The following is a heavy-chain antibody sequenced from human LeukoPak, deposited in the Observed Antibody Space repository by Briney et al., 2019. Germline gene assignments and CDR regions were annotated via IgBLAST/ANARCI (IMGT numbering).Heavy chain of an antibody. D-gene: IGHD2-2*02. V-gene: IGHV3-30*01. Sequence: RGSLRLSCAASGFTFSSYAMHWVRQAPGKGLEWVAVISYDGSNKYYADSVKGRFTISRDNSKNTLYLQMNSLRAEDTAVYYCARDGPIWARYCSSTSCYKYNWFDPWGQGTLVTVSS. CDR3: ARDGPIWARYCSSTSCYKYNWFDP. J-gene: IGHJ5*02. CDR1: GFTFSSYA. CDR2: ISYDGSNK.